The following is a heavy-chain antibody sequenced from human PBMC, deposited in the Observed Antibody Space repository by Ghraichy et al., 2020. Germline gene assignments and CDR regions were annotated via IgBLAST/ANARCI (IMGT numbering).Heavy chain of an antibody. J-gene: IGHJ4*02. D-gene: IGHD1-26*01. V-gene: IGHV3-21*01. Sequence: GGSLRLSCAASGFIFSSYSMNWVRQAPGKGLEWVSSISSSSSYIYYADSVKGRFTISRDNAKNSLYLQMNSLRAEDTAVYYCARDLAAPIVGATSGYWGQGTLVTVSS. CDR1: GFIFSSYS. CDR2: ISSSSSYI. CDR3: ARDLAAPIVGATSGY.